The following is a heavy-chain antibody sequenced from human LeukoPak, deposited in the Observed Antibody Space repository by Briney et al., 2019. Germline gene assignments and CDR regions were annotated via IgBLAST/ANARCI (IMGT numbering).Heavy chain of an antibody. Sequence: PSETLSLTCTVPGRSISSYYWSWIRQPPGKGLGWLGYIYYSGSTNYNPSLKSRVTISVDTSKNQFSLKLSSVTAADTAVYYCARSRWFDSWGQGTLVTVSS. V-gene: IGHV4-59*01. J-gene: IGHJ5*01. CDR3: ARSRWFDS. CDR2: IYYSGST. CDR1: GRSISSYY.